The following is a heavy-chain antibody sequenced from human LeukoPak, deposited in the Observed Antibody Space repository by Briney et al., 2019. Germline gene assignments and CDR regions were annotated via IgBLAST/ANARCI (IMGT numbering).Heavy chain of an antibody. J-gene: IGHJ6*03. V-gene: IGHV3-66*01. D-gene: IGHD2-15*01. CDR2: IYSCGST. CDR1: GFTVSSNY. CDR3: ARVLRYCSGGNCYSGGLGYMDV. Sequence: GGSLRLSCAASGFTVSSNYMSWVRQAPGKGLEWVSVIYSCGSTNYADSVKGRFTISRDNSKNTLYLQMNSLRAEDTAVYYCARVLRYCSGGNCYSGGLGYMDVWGKGTTVTISS.